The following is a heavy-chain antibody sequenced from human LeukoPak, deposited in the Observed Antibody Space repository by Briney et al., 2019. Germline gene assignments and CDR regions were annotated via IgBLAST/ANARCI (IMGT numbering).Heavy chain of an antibody. CDR2: IIPIFGTA. CDR3: ASTGRVDTAIDY. D-gene: IGHD5-18*01. J-gene: IGHJ4*02. V-gene: IGHV1-69*06. Sequence: GASVRVSCKASGGTFSSYAISWVRQAPGQGLEWMGGIIPIFGTANYAQKFQGRVTITADKSTSTAYMELSSLRSEDTAVYYCASTGRVDTAIDYWGQGTLVTVSS. CDR1: GGTFSSYA.